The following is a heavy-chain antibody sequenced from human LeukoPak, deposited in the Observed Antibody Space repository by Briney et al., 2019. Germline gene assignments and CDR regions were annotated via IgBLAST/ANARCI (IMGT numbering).Heavy chain of an antibody. CDR2: IYYSGST. CDR1: GGSISSGGYY. J-gene: IGHJ4*02. D-gene: IGHD6-19*01. Sequence: SETLSLTCTVSGGSISSGGYYWSWIRQHPGKGLEWIGYIYYSGSTYYNPSLKSRVTISVDTSKNQFSLKLSSVTPEDTAVYYCTRSDCSSGRCPGFDNWGQGTLVTVSS. V-gene: IGHV4-31*03. CDR3: TRSDCSSGRCPGFDN.